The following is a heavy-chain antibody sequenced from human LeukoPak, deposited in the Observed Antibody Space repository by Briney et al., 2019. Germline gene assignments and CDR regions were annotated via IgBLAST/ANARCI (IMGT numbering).Heavy chain of an antibody. Sequence: SETLSLTCAVYGGSFSGYYWSWIRQPPGKGLEWIGEINHSGSTNYNPSLKSRVTISVDTSKNQFSLKLSSVTAADTAVYYCARGPLRGGSGSYYNYWGQGTLVTVSS. V-gene: IGHV4-34*01. J-gene: IGHJ4*02. CDR2: INHSGST. CDR3: ARGPLRGGSGSYYNY. D-gene: IGHD3-10*01. CDR1: GGSFSGYY.